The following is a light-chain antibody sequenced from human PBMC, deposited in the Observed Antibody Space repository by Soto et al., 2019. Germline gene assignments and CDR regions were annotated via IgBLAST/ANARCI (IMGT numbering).Light chain of an antibody. J-gene: IGKJ3*01. V-gene: IGKV3-15*01. CDR1: ESISRK. CDR2: DAS. CDR3: QQYYKWPPFT. Sequence: EIVMTQSPATLSVSPGERAIFSCRASESISRKLAWYQHKPGQAPRLLMYDASTRATGIPARFSGAASGTEFTLTINPLQSEDFAVYSCQQYYKWPPFTFGPGTQVAIK.